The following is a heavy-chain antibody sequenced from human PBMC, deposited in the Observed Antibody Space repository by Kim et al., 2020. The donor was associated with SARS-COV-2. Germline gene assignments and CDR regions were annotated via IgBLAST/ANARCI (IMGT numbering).Heavy chain of an antibody. D-gene: IGHD3-22*01. V-gene: IGHV3-48*02. CDR2: ISSSSSTI. CDR1: GFTFSRYN. Sequence: GGSLRLSCAASGFTFSRYNMKWVRQAPWKGLEWISYISSSSSTIYNADSVNGRFTISRDNAKNSLYLQMNSLRDEDTAVYYCARGPSSGYHYFDYWGQGTQVTVSS. CDR3: ARGPSSGYHYFDY. J-gene: IGHJ4*02.